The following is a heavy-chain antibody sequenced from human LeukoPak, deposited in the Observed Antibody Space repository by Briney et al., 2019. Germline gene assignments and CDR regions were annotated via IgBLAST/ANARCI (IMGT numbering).Heavy chain of an antibody. CDR2: INPNSGGT. CDR3: AMPIRYYYGMDV. Sequence: ASVKVSCKASGGTFSSYAISWVRQAPGQGLEWMGWINPNSGGTNYAQKFQGRVTMTRDTSISTAYMELSRLRSDDTAVYYCAMPIRYYYGMDVWGQGTTVTVSS. J-gene: IGHJ6*02. V-gene: IGHV1-2*02. CDR1: GGTFSSYA.